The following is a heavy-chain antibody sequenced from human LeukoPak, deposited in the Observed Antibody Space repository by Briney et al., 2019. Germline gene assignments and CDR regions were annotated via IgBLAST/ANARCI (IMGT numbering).Heavy chain of an antibody. CDR1: GGSISSDY. CDR3: ATSTGTIYTWFDP. D-gene: IGHD1-1*01. J-gene: IGHJ5*02. V-gene: IGHV4-59*01. CDR2: IDNSGNT. Sequence: SETLSLTCTVSGGSISSDYWSWIQQPPGKGLEWIGYIDNSGNTNYNPSLKSRVTISVDTPKNQFSLRLSSVTAADTAVYYCATSTGTIYTWFDPWGQGTLVTVSS.